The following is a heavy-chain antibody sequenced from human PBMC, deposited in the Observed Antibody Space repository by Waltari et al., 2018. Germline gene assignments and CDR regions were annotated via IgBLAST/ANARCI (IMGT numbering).Heavy chain of an antibody. V-gene: IGHV3-30-3*01. J-gene: IGHJ4*01. CDR3: AGRDFFGGFDY. CDR2: ISYDGSNK. D-gene: IGHD3-16*01. CDR1: GFTFSSYA. Sequence: QVQLVESGGGVVQPGRSLRLSCAASGFTFSSYAMHWVRQAPGKGLEWVAVISYDGSNKYYADSVKGRFTISRDNSKNTLYLQMNSLRAEDTAVYYCAGRDFFGGFDYWGQEPWSPSPQ.